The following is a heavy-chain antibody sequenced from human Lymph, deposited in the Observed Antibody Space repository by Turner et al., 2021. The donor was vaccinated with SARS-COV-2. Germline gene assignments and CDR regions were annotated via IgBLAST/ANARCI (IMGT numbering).Heavy chain of an antibody. CDR3: AGGNGDYAEFDY. J-gene: IGHJ4*02. CDR2: ISYSGST. Sequence: QVQLQESGPGLVRPSETLSLTCPVSGDSISSYYWRWIRQPPGKGLEWIGYISYSGSTKYNPSLKSRVTMSGDSSKNHFSLKLSSMTAADTAVYYCAGGNGDYAEFDYWGQGTLVTVSS. V-gene: IGHV4-59*01. CDR1: GDSISSYY. D-gene: IGHD4-17*01.